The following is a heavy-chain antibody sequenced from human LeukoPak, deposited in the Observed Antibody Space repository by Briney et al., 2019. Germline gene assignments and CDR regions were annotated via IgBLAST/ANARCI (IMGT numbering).Heavy chain of an antibody. D-gene: IGHD2-21*02. CDR2: INPNSGGT. J-gene: IGHJ6*03. CDR3: ARQIVVVTVYYMDV. CDR1: GYTFTGYY. Sequence: EASVKVSCKASGYTFTGYYMHWVRQAPGQGLEWMGWINPNSGGTNYAQKFQGRVTMTRDTSISTAYMDLSSLRSDDTAVYYCARQIVVVTVYYMDVWGKGTTVTVSS. V-gene: IGHV1-2*02.